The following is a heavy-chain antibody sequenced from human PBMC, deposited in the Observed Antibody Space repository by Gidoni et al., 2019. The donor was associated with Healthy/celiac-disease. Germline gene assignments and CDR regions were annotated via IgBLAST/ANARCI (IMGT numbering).Heavy chain of an antibody. CDR3: ARDFTVTSPGY. CDR2: IYYSGST. D-gene: IGHD4-17*01. J-gene: IGHJ4*02. Sequence: QLQLQESGPGLVKPSEPLSLTCTVSGRSISSSSYYWGWTRQPPGKGLEWIGSIYYSGSTYYNPSLKSRVTISVDTSKNQFSLKLSSVTAADTAVYYCARDFTVTSPGYWGQGTLVTVSS. CDR1: GRSISSSSYY. V-gene: IGHV4-39*07.